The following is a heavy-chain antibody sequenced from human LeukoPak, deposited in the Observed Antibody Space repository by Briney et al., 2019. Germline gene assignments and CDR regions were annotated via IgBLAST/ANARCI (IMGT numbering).Heavy chain of an antibody. CDR1: RGTLSSYA. J-gene: IGHJ4*02. D-gene: IGHD5-18*01. CDR2: IIPILGTA. CDR3: ARVTAYYFDY. V-gene: IGHV1-69*06. Sequence: SVNVSCKASRGTLSSYAISAVRQAPGQGVEWMGGIIPILGTANYAQKFQGRVTITADKSTSTAYMELSSLRSDDTAVYYCARVTAYYFDYWRRGPRVTVSS.